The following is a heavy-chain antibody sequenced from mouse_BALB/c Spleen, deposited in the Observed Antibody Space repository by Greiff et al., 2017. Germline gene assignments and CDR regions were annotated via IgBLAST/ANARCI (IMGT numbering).Heavy chain of an antibody. J-gene: IGHJ4*01. V-gene: IGHV2-9-2*01. CDR1: GFSLTSYD. Sequence: QVQLQQSGPGLVAPSQSLSITCTVSGFSLTSYDISWIRQPPGKGLEWLGVIWTGGGTNYNSAFMSRLSISKDNSKSQVFLKMNSLQTDDTAIFYCVRDRNSLYAMDYWGQGTSVTVSS. CDR3: VRDRNSLYAMDY. CDR2: IWTGGGT.